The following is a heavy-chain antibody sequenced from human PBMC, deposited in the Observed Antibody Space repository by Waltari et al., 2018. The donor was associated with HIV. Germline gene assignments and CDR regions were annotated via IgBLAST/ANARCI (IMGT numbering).Heavy chain of an antibody. J-gene: IGHJ4*02. CDR3: ARDPRRYCSSTSSYTGFDY. Sequence: QVQLQQWGAGLLKPSETLSLTCAVYGGSFSGYYWSWIRQPPGKGLEWIGEINHSGSTNYNPSLKSRVTISVDTSKNQFSLKLSSVTAADTAVYYCARDPRRYCSSTSSYTGFDYWGQGTLVTVSS. V-gene: IGHV4-34*01. CDR1: GGSFSGYY. CDR2: INHSGST. D-gene: IGHD2-2*02.